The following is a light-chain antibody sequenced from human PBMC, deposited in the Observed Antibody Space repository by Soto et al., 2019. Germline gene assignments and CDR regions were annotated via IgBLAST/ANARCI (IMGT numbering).Light chain of an antibody. V-gene: IGKV1-5*03. Sequence: DIQMTQSPSTLSASVGVRVTITCRASQSVTTWLAWYQQKPGKAPKLLIYKASNLESGLPSRFTGSGSGTEFTLTISSLQSDDFATYYCQQYSTYPSTFGQGTRLEIK. CDR1: QSVTTW. CDR3: QQYSTYPST. J-gene: IGKJ5*01. CDR2: KAS.